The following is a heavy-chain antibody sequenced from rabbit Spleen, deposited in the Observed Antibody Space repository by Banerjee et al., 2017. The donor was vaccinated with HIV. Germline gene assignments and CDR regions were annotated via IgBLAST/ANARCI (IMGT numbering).Heavy chain of an antibody. Sequence: QSLEESGGDLVKPGASLTLTCTASGFSFSSSDWIYWVRQAPGKGLEWIGYINAITGKPLYATWAKGRFTISKTSSTTVTLQLTSLTAADAATYFCARDLTGVIGWNFGWWGPGTLVTVS. CDR3: ARDLTGVIGWNFGW. J-gene: IGHJ4*01. V-gene: IGHV1S40*01. CDR2: INAITGKP. CDR1: GFSFSSSDW. D-gene: IGHD1-1*01.